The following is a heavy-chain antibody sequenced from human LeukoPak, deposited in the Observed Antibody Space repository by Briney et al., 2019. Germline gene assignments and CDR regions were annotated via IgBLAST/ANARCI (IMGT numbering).Heavy chain of an antibody. J-gene: IGHJ6*03. CDR1: GFTFSTYA. D-gene: IGHD4/OR15-4a*01. Sequence: GGSLRLSCAGSGFTFSTYALSWVRQIPGKGMEWVSSLSATGEKTYYADSVKGRFTISRDNSKNSLFLQLNTLRAEDTAIYYCAKDPSLGAGYYMQVWSKGTTVTVSS. CDR3: AKDPSLGAGYYMQV. V-gene: IGHV3-23*01. CDR2: LSATGEKT.